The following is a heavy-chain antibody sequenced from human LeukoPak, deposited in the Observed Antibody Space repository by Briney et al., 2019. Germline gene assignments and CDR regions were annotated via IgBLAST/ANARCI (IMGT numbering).Heavy chain of an antibody. CDR1: GGSFSGYY. V-gene: IGHV4-34*01. D-gene: IGHD3-3*01. CDR2: INYSGST. J-gene: IGHJ4*02. Sequence: SETLSLTCAVYGGSFSGYYWSWIRQPPGKGLEWIGEINYSGSTNYNPSLKSRVTISVDTSKNQFSLKLSSVTAADTAVYYCARHSTFFGVVIIKGRVRGPFDYWGQGTLVTVSS. CDR3: ARHSTFFGVVIIKGRVRGPFDY.